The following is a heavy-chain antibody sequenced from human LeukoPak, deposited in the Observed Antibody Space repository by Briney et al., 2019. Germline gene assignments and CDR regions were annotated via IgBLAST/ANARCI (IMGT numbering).Heavy chain of an antibody. CDR2: MSSTRSSI. Sequence: GGSLRLSSAASGFTFSAYTMNWVPQAPGKGLEWVSSMSSTRSSIYYADSVKGRFTISRDNANNSLYLQMNSLRPEDTAVYYCARENYVWGSYRSWAFDYWGQGTLVTVSS. CDR3: ARENYVWGSYRSWAFDY. D-gene: IGHD3-16*02. CDR1: GFTFSAYT. V-gene: IGHV3-21*01. J-gene: IGHJ4*02.